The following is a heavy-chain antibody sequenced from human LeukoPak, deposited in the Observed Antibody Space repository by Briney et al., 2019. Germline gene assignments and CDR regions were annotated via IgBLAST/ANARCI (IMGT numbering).Heavy chain of an antibody. CDR3: AKVKSSGKYYYDSSGYLDAFDI. Sequence: GGSLRLSCAASGFTLSTYAMSWVRQTPGKGLEWVAATSSSDAGTYHADSVRGRFTISRDNSKNTLYLQMNSLRAEDTAVYYCAKVKSSGKYYYDSSGYLDAFDIWGQGTMVTVSS. D-gene: IGHD3-22*01. J-gene: IGHJ3*02. CDR2: TSSSDAGT. V-gene: IGHV3-23*01. CDR1: GFTLSTYA.